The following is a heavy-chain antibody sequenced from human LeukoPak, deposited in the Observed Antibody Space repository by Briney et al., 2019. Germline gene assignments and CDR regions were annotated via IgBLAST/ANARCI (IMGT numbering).Heavy chain of an antibody. D-gene: IGHD5-24*01. J-gene: IGHJ5*02. CDR1: GYTFTGYY. Sequence: ASVKVSCKASGYTFTGYYMHWVRQAPGQGLEWMGWINPNSGDTNYVQTFQGRVTMTRDTSINTAYMELSRLRSDDTALSYCARSYNKGDNWFDPWGQGTLVTVSS. CDR3: ARSYNKGDNWFDP. V-gene: IGHV1-2*02. CDR2: INPNSGDT.